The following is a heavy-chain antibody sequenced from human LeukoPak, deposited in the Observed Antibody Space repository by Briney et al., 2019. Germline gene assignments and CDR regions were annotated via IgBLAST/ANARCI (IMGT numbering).Heavy chain of an antibody. CDR3: ARGYCSGGSCYLDY. CDR1: GFTFSSYS. D-gene: IGHD2-15*01. Sequence: GGSLRLSCAASGFTFSSYSMNWVRQAPGKGLEWVSSISSSSSYIYYADSVKGRFTISRDNAKNSLYLQMNSLRAEDTAVYYCARGYCSGGSCYLDYWGRGTLVTVSS. V-gene: IGHV3-21*01. CDR2: ISSSSSYI. J-gene: IGHJ4*02.